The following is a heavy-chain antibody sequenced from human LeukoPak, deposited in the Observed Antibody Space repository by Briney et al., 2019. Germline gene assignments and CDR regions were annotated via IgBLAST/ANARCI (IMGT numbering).Heavy chain of an antibody. Sequence: GGSLRLSCAASGFTFSSYNMNWVRQAPGKGLEWVSSIISSSNYIYYADSVKGRFTISRDNAKNSLYLQMNSLRAEDTAVYYCARDQGCSGGSCYFSTTLDYWGQGTLVTVSS. CDR3: ARDQGCSGGSCYFSTTLDY. CDR1: GFTFSSYN. J-gene: IGHJ4*02. D-gene: IGHD2-15*01. V-gene: IGHV3-21*01. CDR2: IISSSNYI.